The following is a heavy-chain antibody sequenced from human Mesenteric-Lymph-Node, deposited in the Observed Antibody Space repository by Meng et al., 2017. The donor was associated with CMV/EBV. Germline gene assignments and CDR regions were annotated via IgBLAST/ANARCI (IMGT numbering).Heavy chain of an antibody. Sequence: GESLKISCAVSGFTFSNCGMSWVRQAPGKGLEWVSLIHRVGNTDSADSVKGRFTISRDNAKNSLYLQMNSLRAEDTAVYYCARDRNYEGLMDVWGHGTTVTVSS. D-gene: IGHD3-22*01. J-gene: IGHJ6*02. CDR1: GFTFSNCG. V-gene: IGHV3-66*01. CDR3: ARDRNYEGLMDV. CDR2: IHRVGNT.